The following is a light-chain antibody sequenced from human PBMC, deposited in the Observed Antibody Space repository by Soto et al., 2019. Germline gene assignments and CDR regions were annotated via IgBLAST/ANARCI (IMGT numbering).Light chain of an antibody. Sequence: DIQMTQSPSTLAASVGDKVTIPCPASQGICNLLAWYQQAPGKAPKLLIYAASRLESWVPSRFSGSGSGTEFTLTISSLQPDDSATYYCQQYNTYWTFGQGTKVEIK. CDR2: AAS. CDR1: QGICNL. J-gene: IGKJ1*01. V-gene: IGKV1-5*01. CDR3: QQYNTYWT.